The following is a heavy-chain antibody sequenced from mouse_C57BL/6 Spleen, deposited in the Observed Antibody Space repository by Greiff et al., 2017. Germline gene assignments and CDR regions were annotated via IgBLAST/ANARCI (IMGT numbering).Heavy chain of an antibody. D-gene: IGHD4-1*01. CDR1: GFTFSSYG. Sequence: EVKLQESGGDLVKPGGSLKLSCAASGFTFSSYGMSWVRQTPDKRLEWVATISSGGSYTYYPDSVKGRFTISRDNAKNTLYLQMSSLKSEDTAMYYCARHGTGYYFDYWGQGTTRIVSS. CDR3: ARHGTGYYFDY. CDR2: ISSGGSYT. J-gene: IGHJ2*01. V-gene: IGHV5-6*01.